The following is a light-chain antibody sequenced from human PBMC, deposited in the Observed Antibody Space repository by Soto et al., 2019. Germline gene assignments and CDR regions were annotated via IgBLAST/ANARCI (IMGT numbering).Light chain of an antibody. CDR1: QGIRND. J-gene: IGKJ4*01. Sequence: DLQMTQSPSSLSASVGDRVTITCRARQGIRNDLGSYQQKPGKAPKRLIYAASSLQSGVPSRFSGSGSGTEFTLTISSLQPEDFAAYYCLQHNSYPRAFGGGTKVEIK. CDR2: AAS. CDR3: LQHNSYPRA. V-gene: IGKV1-17*01.